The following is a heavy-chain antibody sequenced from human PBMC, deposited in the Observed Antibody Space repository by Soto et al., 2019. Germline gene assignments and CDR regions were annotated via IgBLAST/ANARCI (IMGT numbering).Heavy chain of an antibody. D-gene: IGHD2-21*02. J-gene: IGHJ5*02. CDR2: IIPIFGTA. V-gene: IGHV1-69*06. CDR3: ARALWEIAGVTTSPCWFDP. Sequence: GASVKVCCKASGGTFSSYAISWVRQAPGQGLEWMGGIIPIFGTANYAQKFQGRVTITADKSTSTAYMELSSLRSEDTAVYYCARALWEIAGVTTSPCWFDPWGQGTLVTVSS. CDR1: GGTFSSYA.